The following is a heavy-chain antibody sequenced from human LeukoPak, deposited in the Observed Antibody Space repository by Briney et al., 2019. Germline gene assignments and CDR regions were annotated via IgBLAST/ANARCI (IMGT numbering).Heavy chain of an antibody. CDR1: GGSISSYY. D-gene: IGHD6-6*01. V-gene: IGHV4-4*09. CDR2: IYTTGTT. J-gene: IGHJ4*02. CDR3: ARHGGYSSSAAY. Sequence: SETLSLTCTVSGGSISSYYWSWIRQPPGKGLEWIGYIYTTGTTNYNPSLKSRVTISVDTSKNQFSLKLNSVTAADTAVYYCARHGGYSSSAAYWGQGALVTVSS.